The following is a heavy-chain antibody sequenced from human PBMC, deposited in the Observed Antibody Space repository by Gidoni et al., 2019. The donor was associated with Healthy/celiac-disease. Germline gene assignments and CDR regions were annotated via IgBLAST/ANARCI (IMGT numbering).Heavy chain of an antibody. J-gene: IGHJ6*02. D-gene: IGHD1-26*01. CDR1: GGTFSSYA. CDR2: IIPIFGTA. CDR3: ARGGGSYDFNYYYGMDV. V-gene: IGHV1-69*01. Sequence: QVQLVQSGAEVKKPGSSVKVSCKASGGTFSSYAIRWVRQAPGQGLEWMGGIIPIFGTANYAQKFQGRVTITADESTSTAYMELSSLRSEDTAVYYCARGGGSYDFNYYYGMDVWGQGTTVTVSS.